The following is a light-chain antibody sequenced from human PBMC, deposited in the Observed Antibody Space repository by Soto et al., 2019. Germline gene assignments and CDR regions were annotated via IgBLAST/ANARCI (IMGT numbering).Light chain of an antibody. CDR3: CSYAGSSTVL. Sequence: QSALTQPASVSGSPGQTITISCTGTSSDVGSYSLVSWYQQHPGKVPKLVIYEGSKRPSGVSNRFSGSKSGNTASLTISGLQAEDESDYYCCSYAGSSTVLFGGGSKLTVL. J-gene: IGLJ2*01. CDR1: SSDVGSYSL. CDR2: EGS. V-gene: IGLV2-23*01.